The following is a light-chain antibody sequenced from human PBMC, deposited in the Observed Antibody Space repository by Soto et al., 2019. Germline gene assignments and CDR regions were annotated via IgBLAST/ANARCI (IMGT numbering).Light chain of an antibody. CDR3: HQRSSWPLT. CDR2: DAS. V-gene: IGKV3-11*01. CDR1: QSVGTY. J-gene: IGKJ3*01. Sequence: EIVLTQSPATLSLSPGERATLSCRASQSVGTYLAWHQQKPGQAPRLLLYDASTRATGIPARFSGSGSGTDFTLTXSSLXXXDXAVYYCHQRSSWPLTFG.